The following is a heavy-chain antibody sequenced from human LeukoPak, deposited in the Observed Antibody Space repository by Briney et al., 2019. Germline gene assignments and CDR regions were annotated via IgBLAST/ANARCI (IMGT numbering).Heavy chain of an antibody. D-gene: IGHD3-10*01. CDR3: ARQVLLWFGETFDY. Sequence: SETLSLTCAVYGGSFSGYYWSWIRQPPGKGLEWIGEINHSGSTYYNPSLKSRVTISVDTSKNQFSLKLSSVTAADTAVYYCARQVLLWFGETFDYWGQGTLVTVSS. CDR2: INHSGST. CDR1: GGSFSGYY. J-gene: IGHJ4*02. V-gene: IGHV4-34*01.